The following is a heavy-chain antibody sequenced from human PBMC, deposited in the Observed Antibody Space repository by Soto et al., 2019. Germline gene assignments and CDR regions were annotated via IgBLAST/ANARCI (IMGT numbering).Heavy chain of an antibody. D-gene: IGHD2-2*01. V-gene: IGHV3-30-3*01. Sequence: LSCAASGFTFSSYAMHCVLQAPGKGLEWVAVISYDGSNKYYADSVKGRFTISRDNSKNTLYLQMNSLRAEDTAVYYCATVTAAGRELYYYYYGMDVWGQGTTVTVSS. J-gene: IGHJ6*02. CDR3: ATVTAAGRELYYYYYGMDV. CDR2: ISYDGSNK. CDR1: GFTFSSYA.